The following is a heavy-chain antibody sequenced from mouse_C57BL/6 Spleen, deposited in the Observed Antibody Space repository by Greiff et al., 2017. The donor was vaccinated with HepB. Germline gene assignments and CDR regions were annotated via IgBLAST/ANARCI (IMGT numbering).Heavy chain of an antibody. Sequence: EVKLQESGGGLVKPGGSLKLSCAASGFTFSDYGMHWVRQAPEKGLEWVAYISSGSSTIYYADTVKGRFTISRDNAKNTLFLQMTSLRSEDTAMYYCARPEGYAMDYWGQGTSVTVSS. CDR3: ARPEGYAMDY. CDR2: ISSGSSTI. V-gene: IGHV5-17*01. J-gene: IGHJ4*01. CDR1: GFTFSDYG.